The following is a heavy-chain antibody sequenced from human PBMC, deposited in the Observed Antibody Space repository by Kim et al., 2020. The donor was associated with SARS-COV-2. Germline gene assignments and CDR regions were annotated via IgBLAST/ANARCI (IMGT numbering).Heavy chain of an antibody. D-gene: IGHD6-13*01. CDR1: GYSFTSYW. CDR3: ARIISEQQLDTINWFDP. CDR2: IYPGDSDT. Sequence: GESLKISCKGSGYSFTSYWIGWVRQMPGKGLEWMGIIYPGDSDTRYSPSFQGQVTISADKSISTAYLQWSSLKASDTAMYYCARIISEQQLDTINWFDPWGQGTLVTVSS. V-gene: IGHV5-51*01. J-gene: IGHJ5*02.